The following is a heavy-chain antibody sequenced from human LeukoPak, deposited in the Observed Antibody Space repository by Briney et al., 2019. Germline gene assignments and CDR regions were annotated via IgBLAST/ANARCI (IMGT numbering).Heavy chain of an antibody. Sequence: GASVKVSCKASGYTFTGYYMHWVRHVPEQGLEWMGWINPNSGGTNFAQKFEGRVTMTRDTSISTGYMELSGLRSDDTAVYYCARGNDILTSYYGLDYWGQGTLVTVSS. CDR3: ARGNDILTSYYGLDY. J-gene: IGHJ4*02. D-gene: IGHD3-9*01. CDR1: GYTFTGYY. CDR2: INPNSGGT. V-gene: IGHV1-2*02.